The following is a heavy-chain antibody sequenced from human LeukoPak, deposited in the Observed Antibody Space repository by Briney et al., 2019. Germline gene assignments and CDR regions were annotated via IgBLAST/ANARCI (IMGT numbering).Heavy chain of an antibody. J-gene: IGHJ4*02. Sequence: GGSLRLSCAASGFTVSSNYMSWVRQAPGKGLEWVSVIYSGGSTYYADSVKGRLTISRDNSKNTLYLQINSLRAEDTAVYYCARARNDYDTSSFSALDYWGQGTLVTVSS. CDR3: ARARNDYDTSSFSALDY. CDR1: GFTVSSNY. V-gene: IGHV3-53*01. D-gene: IGHD3-22*01. CDR2: IYSGGST.